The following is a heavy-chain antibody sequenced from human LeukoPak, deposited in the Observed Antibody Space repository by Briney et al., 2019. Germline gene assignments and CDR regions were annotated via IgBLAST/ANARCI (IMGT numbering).Heavy chain of an antibody. CDR1: GYTFTGYY. CDR3: ARDGPDIVVVPAAPDY. J-gene: IGHJ4*02. V-gene: IGHV1-2*02. D-gene: IGHD2-2*01. CDR2: INPNSGGT. Sequence: ASVKVSCKTSGYTFTGYYMHWVRQAPGQGLEWMGWINPNSGGTNYAQKFQGRVTMTRDTSISTAYMELSRLRSDDTAVYYCARDGPDIVVVPAAPDYWGQGTLVTVSS.